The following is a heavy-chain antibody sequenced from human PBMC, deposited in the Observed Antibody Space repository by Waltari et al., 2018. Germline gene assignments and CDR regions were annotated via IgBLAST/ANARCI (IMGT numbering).Heavy chain of an antibody. CDR2: ISGYNDDT. CDR1: GYSFSDYK. D-gene: IGHD3-3*01. Sequence: QTQLVQSGVEVKMPGASVKVSCKASGYSFSDYKITWVRQAPGQGLGWMGWISGYNDDTNYAQNFQGRVTMTTDRSTATAYLEGTSLKSDDAAVYYCARGAVFGVVINWYFDLWGPGTLVTVSS. CDR3: ARGAVFGVVINWYFDL. J-gene: IGHJ2*01. V-gene: IGHV1-18*04.